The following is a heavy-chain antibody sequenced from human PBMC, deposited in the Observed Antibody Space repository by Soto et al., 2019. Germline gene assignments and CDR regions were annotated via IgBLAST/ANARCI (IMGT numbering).Heavy chain of an antibody. V-gene: IGHV3-74*01. CDR2: ISTGGSVT. J-gene: IGHJ3*01. Sequence: GSLRLSCAASGLTFSSYWMHWVRQAPGKGLVWVSPISTGGSVTTYADSVKGRFTISRDNSKNTLYLQMNSLRAEDTAVYYCAKDALNPLPDAAFDLWGQGTMVTVSS. CDR3: AKDALNPLPDAAFDL. CDR1: GLTFSSYW.